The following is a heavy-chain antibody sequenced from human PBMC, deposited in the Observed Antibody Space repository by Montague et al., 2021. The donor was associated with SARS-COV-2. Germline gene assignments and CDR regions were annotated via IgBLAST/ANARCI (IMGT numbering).Heavy chain of an antibody. CDR3: ARHPRGYYDYVWGSPSYYFDY. D-gene: IGHD3-16*01. CDR1: GGSISSSSYY. V-gene: IGHV4-39*01. CDR2: IYYSGST. Sequence: SETLSLTCTVPGGSISSSSYYWGWIRQPPGRGLEWIGSIYYSGSTYYNPSLKSRVTISVDMSKNQFSLKLSSVTAADTAVYYCARHPRGYYDYVWGSPSYYFDYWGQGTLVTVSS. J-gene: IGHJ4*02.